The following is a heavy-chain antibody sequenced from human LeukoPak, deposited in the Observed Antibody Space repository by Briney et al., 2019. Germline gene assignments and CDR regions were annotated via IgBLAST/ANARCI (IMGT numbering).Heavy chain of an antibody. D-gene: IGHD3-16*02. CDR2: ISAYNGNT. CDR3: ARAPRRLGELSFLDY. J-gene: IGHJ4*01. V-gene: IGHV1-18*01. CDR1: GYTFTSYG. Sequence: GASVKVSCKASGYTFTSYGINWVRQAPGQGLEWMGWISAYNGNTNYAQKLQGRVTMTTDTSTSTAYMELRSLRSDDTAVYYCARAPRRLGELSFLDYWGHGTLVTVSS.